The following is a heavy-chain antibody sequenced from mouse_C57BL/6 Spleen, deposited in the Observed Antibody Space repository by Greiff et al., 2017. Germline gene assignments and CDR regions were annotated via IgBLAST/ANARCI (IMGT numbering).Heavy chain of an antibody. CDR3: AREGYSNYYFDY. D-gene: IGHD2-5*01. V-gene: IGHV5-4*01. Sequence: EVKLMESGGGLVKPGGSLKLSCAASGFTFSSYAMSWVRPTPEKRLDWVATISDGGSYTYYPDNVKGRFTISRDNAKNNLYLQMSHLKSEDTAMYYCAREGYSNYYFDYWGQGTTLTVSS. CDR1: GFTFSSYA. CDR2: ISDGGSYT. J-gene: IGHJ2*01.